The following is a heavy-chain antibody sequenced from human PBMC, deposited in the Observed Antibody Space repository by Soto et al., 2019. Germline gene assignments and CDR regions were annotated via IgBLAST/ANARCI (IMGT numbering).Heavy chain of an antibody. J-gene: IGHJ4*02. V-gene: IGHV3-72*01. CDR1: GFSFSDYY. CDR2: TRNKASSYTT. CDR3: AREGSSSGPDYEY. D-gene: IGHD3-22*01. Sequence: EVQLVESGGGLVQPGGSLRLSCAASGFSFSDYYINWVRQAPGKGLEWVGRTRNKASSYTTAYAAFVKGRFTISRDDSKHLIYLQMNSLKTAVAAVYYCAREGSSSGPDYEYWGQGTLVTVSS.